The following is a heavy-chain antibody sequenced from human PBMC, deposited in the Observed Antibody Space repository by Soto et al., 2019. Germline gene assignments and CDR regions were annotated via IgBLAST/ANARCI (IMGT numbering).Heavy chain of an antibody. D-gene: IGHD3-10*01. CDR2: INAGNGNT. CDR3: ARDFYYYGSGSYYNDGMDV. CDR1: GYTFTGYA. V-gene: IGHV1-3*01. J-gene: IGHJ6*02. Sequence: ASVKVSCKASGYTFTGYAMHWVRQAPGQRLEWMGWINAGNGNTKYSQKFQGRVTITRDTSASTAYMELSSLRSEDTAVYYCARDFYYYGSGSYYNDGMDVWGQGTTVTVSS.